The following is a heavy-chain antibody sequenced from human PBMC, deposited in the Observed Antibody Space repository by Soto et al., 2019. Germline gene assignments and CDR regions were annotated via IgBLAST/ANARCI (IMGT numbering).Heavy chain of an antibody. Sequence: PSETLSLTCTVSGGSISSGGYYWSWIRQHRGKGLEWIGYIYYSGSTYYNPSLKSRVTISVDTSKNQFSLKLSSVTAADTAVYYCARDRVGPSNDYGDYISDPWGQGTLVTVSS. V-gene: IGHV4-31*03. CDR3: ARDRVGPSNDYGDYISDP. CDR1: GGSISSGGYY. D-gene: IGHD4-17*01. J-gene: IGHJ5*02. CDR2: IYYSGST.